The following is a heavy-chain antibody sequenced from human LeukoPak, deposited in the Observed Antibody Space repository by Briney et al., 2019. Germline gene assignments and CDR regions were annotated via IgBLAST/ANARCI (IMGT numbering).Heavy chain of an antibody. D-gene: IGHD6-13*01. CDR1: GFTFSSYA. Sequence: PGGSLRLSCAASGFTFSSYAMSWVRQAPGKGLEWVSAISGSGGSTYYADSVKGRFTISRDNSKNTLYLQMNSLRAEDTAVYYCAKGLQLVLYYYYGMDVWGQGTTVTVSS. CDR3: AKGLQLVLYYYYGMDV. J-gene: IGHJ6*02. V-gene: IGHV3-23*01. CDR2: ISGSGGST.